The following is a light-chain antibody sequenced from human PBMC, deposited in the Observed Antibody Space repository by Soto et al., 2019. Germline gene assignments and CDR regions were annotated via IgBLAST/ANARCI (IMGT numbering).Light chain of an antibody. CDR2: DAY. CDR1: QSISIY. J-gene: IGKJ5*01. Sequence: VLTQSPATLSLSPGDSATLSCRASQSISIYLAWYQQKPGQAPRLILSDAYNRATGIPARFSGSGSGTDFTLTISSLEPEDFAVYYCQQRSSWPPITFGQGTRLEIK. V-gene: IGKV3-11*01. CDR3: QQRSSWPPIT.